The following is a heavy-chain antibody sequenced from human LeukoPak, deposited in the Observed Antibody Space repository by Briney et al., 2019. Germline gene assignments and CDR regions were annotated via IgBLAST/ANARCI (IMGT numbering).Heavy chain of an antibody. Sequence: GGSLRLSCAASGFAFSNYAMSWVRQAPGKGLEWVSTISGSGGSTYYADSVKGQFTISRDNSKNTLYLQMNSLRAEDTAVYYCAKEEWLLAVYFDYWGQGTLVTVSS. CDR1: GFAFSNYA. V-gene: IGHV3-23*01. D-gene: IGHD3-3*01. CDR2: ISGSGGST. CDR3: AKEEWLLAVYFDY. J-gene: IGHJ4*02.